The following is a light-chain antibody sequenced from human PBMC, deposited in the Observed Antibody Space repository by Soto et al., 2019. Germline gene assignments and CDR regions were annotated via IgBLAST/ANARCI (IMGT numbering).Light chain of an antibody. CDR1: QSLRSY. CDR2: DAS. V-gene: IGKV1-39*01. J-gene: IGKJ1*01. Sequence: DIQLTQSPSSLSASVGDKVTITCRASQSLRSYLNWVQQKPGKAPKLLIYDASSLQTGVPSRFSGSGSGTDFSLTISSLQPEDFATYYCQQSYSTPPWTFVQGTKVEIK. CDR3: QQSYSTPPWT.